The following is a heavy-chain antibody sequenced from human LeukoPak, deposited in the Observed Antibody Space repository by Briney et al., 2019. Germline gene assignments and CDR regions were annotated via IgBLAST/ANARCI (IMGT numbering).Heavy chain of an antibody. CDR2: IYYSGST. J-gene: IGHJ4*02. D-gene: IGHD3-22*01. Sequence: PSETLSLTCTVSGGSISSSSYYWGWIRQPPGKGLEWIGSIYYSGSTYYNPSLKRRVTISVDTSKNQFSLKLSSVTAADTAVYYCARLRYYYDSSGYYADYWGQGTLVTVSS. CDR3: ARLRYYYDSSGYYADY. V-gene: IGHV4-39*01. CDR1: GGSISSSSYY.